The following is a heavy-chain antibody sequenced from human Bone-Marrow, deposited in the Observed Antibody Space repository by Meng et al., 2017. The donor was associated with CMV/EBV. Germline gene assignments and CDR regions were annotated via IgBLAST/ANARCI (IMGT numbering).Heavy chain of an antibody. CDR3: AREYGRQWLAPNDC. D-gene: IGHD6-19*01. CDR2: IYSGGST. CDR1: GFTVSSNY. Sequence: GESLKISCAASGFTVSSNYMSWVRQAPGKGLEWVSVIYSGGSTYYADSVKGRFTISRDNSKNTLYLQMNSLRAEDTAVYYCAREYGRQWLAPNDCWGQGTLITVSS. V-gene: IGHV3-66*02. J-gene: IGHJ4*02.